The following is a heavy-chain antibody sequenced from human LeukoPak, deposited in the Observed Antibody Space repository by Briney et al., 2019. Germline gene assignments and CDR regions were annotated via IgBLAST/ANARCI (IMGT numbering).Heavy chain of an antibody. J-gene: IGHJ4*02. CDR2: INHSGST. CDR3: ARHGPYSSGRYGFGY. V-gene: IGHV4-34*01. CDR1: GGSFSGYY. Sequence: SETLSLTCAVYGGSFSGYYWSWIRQPPGKGLEWIGEINHSGSTNYNPSLKSRVTISVDTSKNQFSLKLSSVTAADTAVYYRARHGPYSSGRYGFGYWGQGTLVTVSS. D-gene: IGHD6-19*01.